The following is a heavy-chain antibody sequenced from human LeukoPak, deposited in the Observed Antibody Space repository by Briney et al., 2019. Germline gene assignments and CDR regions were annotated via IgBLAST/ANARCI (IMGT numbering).Heavy chain of an antibody. J-gene: IGHJ4*02. D-gene: IGHD2-21*02. CDR3: AGFCGGDCYPH. CDR2: INSGGTIT. CDR1: GFTFSSYG. V-gene: IGHV3-48*04. Sequence: GGSLRLSCAASGFTFSSYGMHWVRQAPGKGLEWVSYINSGGTITYYADSVKGRFTISRDNAKNSVYLQMNSLRVEDTAVYYCAGFCGGDCYPHWGQGTLVTVSS.